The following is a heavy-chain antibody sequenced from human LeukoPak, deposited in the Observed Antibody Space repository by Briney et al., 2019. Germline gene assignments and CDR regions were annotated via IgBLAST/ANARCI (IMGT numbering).Heavy chain of an antibody. D-gene: IGHD3-10*01. V-gene: IGHV4-30-4*08. CDR2: IYYSGGT. Sequence: SETLSLTCTVSGGSISSGDYYWSWIRQPPGKGLEWIGYIYYSGGTYYNPSLKSRVTISVDTSKNQFSLKLSSVTAADTAVYYCARALTLGDDAFDIWGQGTMVTVSS. CDR3: ARALTLGDDAFDI. CDR1: GGSISSGDYY. J-gene: IGHJ3*02.